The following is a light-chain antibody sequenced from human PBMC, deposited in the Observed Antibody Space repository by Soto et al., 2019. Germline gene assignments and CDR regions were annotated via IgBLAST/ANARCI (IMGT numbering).Light chain of an antibody. J-gene: IGKJ2*01. CDR3: QQSYSTPYT. V-gene: IGKV1-39*01. Sequence: DIQMTQSPSSLSASVGDRVTITCRASQSISSYLNWYQQKPGKAPKLLIYAASSLQSGVPSRFNGTGSETDFTLTISSLQPEDFVTYYCQQSYSTPYTFGQGTKLEIK. CDR1: QSISSY. CDR2: AAS.